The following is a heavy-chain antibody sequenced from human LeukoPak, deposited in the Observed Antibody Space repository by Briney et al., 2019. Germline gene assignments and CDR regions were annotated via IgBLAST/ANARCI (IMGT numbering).Heavy chain of an antibody. D-gene: IGHD5-24*01. J-gene: IGHJ4*02. V-gene: IGHV3-30*01. Sequence: PGGSLRLSCAASGFTFSSYAMHWVRQAPGKGLEWVAVISYDGSNKYYADSVKGRFTISRDNSKNTLYLQMNSLRAEDTAVYYCAREGEMATIELDYWGQGTLVTVSS. CDR1: GFTFSSYA. CDR2: ISYDGSNK. CDR3: AREGEMATIELDY.